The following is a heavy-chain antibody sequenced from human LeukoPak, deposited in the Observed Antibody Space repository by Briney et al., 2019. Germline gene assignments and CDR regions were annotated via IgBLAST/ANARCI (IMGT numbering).Heavy chain of an antibody. CDR1: GFTFTTYW. J-gene: IGHJ4*02. V-gene: IGHV3-7*03. D-gene: IGHD2-2*01. Sequence: PGGSLRLSCAASGFTFTTYWMSWVRQAPGKVLEWVANINQDGSEKYYVDSVKGRFTISRDNAKNSLYLQMNSLRAEDMALYYCARAYQLLSGSFDYWGQGTLVTVSS. CDR3: ARAYQLLSGSFDY. CDR2: INQDGSEK.